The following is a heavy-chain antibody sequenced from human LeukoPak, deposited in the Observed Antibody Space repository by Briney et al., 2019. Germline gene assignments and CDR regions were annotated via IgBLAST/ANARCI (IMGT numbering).Heavy chain of an antibody. D-gene: IGHD4-17*01. CDR2: IIPIFGTA. CDR3: ARDREYGDLEYYFDY. Sequence: GASVNVSCTASGGTFSIYAISWVRQAPGQGLEWMGGIIPIFGTANYAQKFQGRVTITADKSTSTAYMELSSLRSEDTAVYYCARDREYGDLEYYFDYWGQGTLVTVSS. CDR1: GGTFSIYA. V-gene: IGHV1-69*06. J-gene: IGHJ4*02.